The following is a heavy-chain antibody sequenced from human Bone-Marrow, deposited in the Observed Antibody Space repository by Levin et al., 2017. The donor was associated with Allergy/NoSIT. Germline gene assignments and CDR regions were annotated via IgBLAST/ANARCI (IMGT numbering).Heavy chain of an antibody. CDR2: VNWNSNTI. J-gene: IGHJ4*02. Sequence: GGSLRLSCAASGFTFDDYAIHWVRQRPGRGLEWVAGVNWNSNTIGYADSVKGRFTISRDNAKKYVFLQMDSLRAEDTAVYLCAKARGFIAVAGDLDYWGRGSLVTVSS. V-gene: IGHV3-9*01. CDR1: GFTFDDYA. D-gene: IGHD6-19*01. CDR3: AKARGFIAVAGDLDY.